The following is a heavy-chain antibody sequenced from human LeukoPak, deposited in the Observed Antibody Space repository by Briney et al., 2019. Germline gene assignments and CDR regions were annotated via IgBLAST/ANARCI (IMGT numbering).Heavy chain of an antibody. CDR1: GFPFSSYA. V-gene: IGHV3-30*02. Sequence: GGSLRLSCAASGFPFSSYAMHWVRQAPGKGLEWVAFIRHDGSNKYHRNSVQGRFTISRDNSRNTLYLQLNSLRPEDTAVYYCTKVRLLGALDDAFDVWGQGTMVTVSS. D-gene: IGHD7-27*01. CDR3: TKVRLLGALDDAFDV. CDR2: IRHDGSNK. J-gene: IGHJ3*01.